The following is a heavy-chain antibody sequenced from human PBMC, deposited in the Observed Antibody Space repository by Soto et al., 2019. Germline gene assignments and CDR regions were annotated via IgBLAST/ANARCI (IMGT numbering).Heavy chain of an antibody. CDR2: MNPGSGKT. CDR1: GYTCINFD. Sequence: GASVKVSCKASGYTCINFDISWVLQAAGQGLEWLGWMNPGSGKTGYASKFQGRVAMARDASTGTSHLELSSLTSDDTAVYYCARMASAGTLNWFDPWGQGTLVTVSS. CDR3: ARMASAGTLNWFDP. V-gene: IGHV1-8*02. D-gene: IGHD6-13*01. J-gene: IGHJ5*02.